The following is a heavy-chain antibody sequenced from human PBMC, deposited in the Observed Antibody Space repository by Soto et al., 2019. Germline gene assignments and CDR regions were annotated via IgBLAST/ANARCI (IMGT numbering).Heavy chain of an antibody. CDR1: GGSITSYY. CDR2: IYYSGST. Sequence: SETLSLTCSVSGGSITSYYWSWIRQPPGKGLEWIGYIYYSGSTNYNPSLKSRVTISVDTSKNQFSLKLSSVTAADTAVYYCARRSSSSSPDNYYYYYMDVWGKGTTVTVSS. CDR3: ARRSSSSSPDNYYYYYMDV. J-gene: IGHJ6*03. V-gene: IGHV4-59*08. D-gene: IGHD6-6*01.